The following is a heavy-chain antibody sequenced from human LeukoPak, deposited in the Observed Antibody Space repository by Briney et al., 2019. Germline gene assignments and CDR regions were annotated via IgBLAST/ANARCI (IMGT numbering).Heavy chain of an antibody. Sequence: GGTLRLSCAASGFTFSTYYMNWVRQAPGKGLEWVSSISGSGGNTHYADSVKGRFTISRDNSKNTLYLQMNSLRAEDTAVYYCARRAGAYSHPYDYWGQGTLVTVSS. CDR3: ARRAGAYSHPYDY. J-gene: IGHJ4*02. V-gene: IGHV3-23*01. CDR1: GFTFSTYY. CDR2: ISGSGGNT. D-gene: IGHD4/OR15-4a*01.